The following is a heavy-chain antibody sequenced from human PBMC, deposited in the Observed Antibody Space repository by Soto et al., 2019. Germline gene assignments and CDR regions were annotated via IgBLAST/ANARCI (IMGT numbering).Heavy chain of an antibody. CDR3: AKDRVGGTFYTPLGF. CDR1: GFNLDNYG. CDR2: ITYDGSNK. J-gene: IGHJ4*02. V-gene: IGHV3-30*18. D-gene: IGHD1-7*01. Sequence: PGVSLRLSCQASGFNLDNYGMHWVRQAPGKGLEWVAVITYDGSNKYYADSVKGRFTISRDNSKNTLSLHLNTLKPEDTAVYHCAKDRVGGTFYTPLGFWGQGTLVTVSS.